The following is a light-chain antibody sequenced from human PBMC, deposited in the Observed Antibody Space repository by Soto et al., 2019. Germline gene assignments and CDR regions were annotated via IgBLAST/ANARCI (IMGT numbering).Light chain of an antibody. CDR2: EVS. J-gene: IGKJ5*01. Sequence: DVVMTQTTLSLSVAPGQPASISCKSSQSLLHITGETFLFWYLQKPGQSPQLLIYEVSTRVSGVPDRFSGSGSWTDFTLEISRVETDDVGIDYCMQSTQLPPTFGQGTRLEI. CDR3: MQSTQLPPT. CDR1: QSLLHITGETF. V-gene: IGKV2D-29*02.